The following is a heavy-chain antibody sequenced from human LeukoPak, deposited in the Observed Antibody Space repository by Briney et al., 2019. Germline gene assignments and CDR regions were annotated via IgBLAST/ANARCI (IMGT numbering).Heavy chain of an antibody. Sequence: PGRSLRLSCAASGFTFSSFAMHWVRQAPGKGLEWVAVIWYDGSNKYYADSVKGRFTISRDNSKNTLYLQMNSLRAEDTAVYYCARDRRRPDITMAPGGGMDVWGQGTTVTVSS. J-gene: IGHJ6*02. CDR2: IWYDGSNK. V-gene: IGHV3-33*08. CDR3: ARDRRRPDITMAPGGGMDV. D-gene: IGHD3-10*01. CDR1: GFTFSSFA.